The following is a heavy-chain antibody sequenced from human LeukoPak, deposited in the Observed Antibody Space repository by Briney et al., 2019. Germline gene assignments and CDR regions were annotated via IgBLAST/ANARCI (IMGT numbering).Heavy chain of an antibody. J-gene: IGHJ4*02. D-gene: IGHD3-22*01. CDR1: GYTFTSYG. V-gene: IGHV1-18*01. CDR3: ARDRPYDSSGYYRPPFDY. Sequence: ASVKVSCKASGYTFTSYGISWVRQAPGQGLEWMGWISAYNGNTNYAQKLQGRVTMTTDTSTSTAYMELRSLRSDDTAVYYCARDRPYDSSGYYRPPFDYWGQGTLVTVSS. CDR2: ISAYNGNT.